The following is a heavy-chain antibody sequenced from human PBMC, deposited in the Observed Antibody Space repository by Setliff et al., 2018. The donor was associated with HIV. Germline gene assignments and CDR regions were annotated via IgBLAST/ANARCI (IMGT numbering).Heavy chain of an antibody. CDR1: GASINSNNW. J-gene: IGHJ4*02. D-gene: IGHD2-2*01. Sequence: PSETLSLTCAVSGASINSNNWWSWVRQPPGKGLEWIGEIYHSGSTNSNPSLRSRVTISVDKSKNQLSLKLSSVTAADTAVYYCASRVPAARHFDYWGQGTLVTVSS. V-gene: IGHV4-4*02. CDR3: ASRVPAARHFDY. CDR2: IYHSGST.